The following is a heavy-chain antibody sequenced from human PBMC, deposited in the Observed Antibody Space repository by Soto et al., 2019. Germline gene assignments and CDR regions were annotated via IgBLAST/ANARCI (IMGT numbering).Heavy chain of an antibody. Sequence: GGSLRLSCAASGFTFSSYAMHWVRQAPGKGLEWVAVISYAGSNKYYADSVKGRFTISRDNSKNTLYLQMNSLRAEDTAVYYCAKAVSILTGTISLAVGDYYCGMDVWGPGTTDTDSS. CDR3: AKAVSILTGTISLAVGDYYCGMDV. CDR2: ISYAGSNK. J-gene: IGHJ6*02. V-gene: IGHV3-30-3*01. CDR1: GFTFSSYA. D-gene: IGHD3-9*01.